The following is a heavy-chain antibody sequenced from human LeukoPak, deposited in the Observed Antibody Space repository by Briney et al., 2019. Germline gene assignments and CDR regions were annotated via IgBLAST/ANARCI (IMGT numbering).Heavy chain of an antibody. J-gene: IGHJ4*02. CDR3: AGYYYDGSAYDY. CDR1: GFTFSGYW. Sequence: GGSLRLSCAASGFTFSGYWMHWVRQAPGKGLVWVSRINSDGSSTSYADSVKGRFTISRDNAKNTLYLQMNSLRAEDTALYYCAGYYYDGSAYDYWGQGTLVTVSS. V-gene: IGHV3-74*01. D-gene: IGHD3-22*01. CDR2: INSDGSST.